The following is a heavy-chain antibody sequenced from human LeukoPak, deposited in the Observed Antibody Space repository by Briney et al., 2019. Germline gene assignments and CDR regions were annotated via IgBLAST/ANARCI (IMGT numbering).Heavy chain of an antibody. CDR2: IYYSGST. CDR3: ARLRPNWGLAFDY. V-gene: IGHV4-39*01. J-gene: IGHJ4*02. CDR1: GGSISSSSYY. D-gene: IGHD7-27*01. Sequence: KPSGTLSLTCTVSGGSISSSSYYWGWIRQPPGKGLEWIGSIYYSGSTYYNPSLKSRVTISVDTSKNQFSLKLSSVTAADTAVYYCARLRPNWGLAFDYWGQGTLVTVSS.